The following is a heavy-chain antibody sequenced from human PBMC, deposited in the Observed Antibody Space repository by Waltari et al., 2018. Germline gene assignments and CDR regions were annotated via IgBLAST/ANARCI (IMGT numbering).Heavy chain of an antibody. Sequence: QLQLQESGPGLVKPSETLSLTCTVSGGSISSSSYYWGWIRQPPGKGLEWIGSIYYSGSTYYNPSLKSRVTISVDTSKNQFSLKLSSVTAADTAVYYCARISKPHDFWSGYYYYYYMDVWGKGTTVTVSS. V-gene: IGHV4-39*07. CDR3: ARISKPHDFWSGYYYYYYMDV. J-gene: IGHJ6*03. CDR2: IYYSGST. D-gene: IGHD3-3*01. CDR1: GGSISSSSYY.